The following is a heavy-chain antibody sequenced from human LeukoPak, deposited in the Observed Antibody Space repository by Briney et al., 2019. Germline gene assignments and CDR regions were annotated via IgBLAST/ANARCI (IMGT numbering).Heavy chain of an antibody. Sequence: SETLSLTCTVSGGSISSYYWSWIRQPPGKGLEWIGYIYYSGITNYNPSLKSRVTISVDTSKNQFSLKLSSVTAADTAVYYCARDPYCSRTSCHEDAFDIWGQGTMVTVSS. J-gene: IGHJ3*02. CDR1: GGSISSYY. CDR3: ARDPYCSRTSCHEDAFDI. V-gene: IGHV4-59*01. CDR2: IYYSGIT. D-gene: IGHD2-2*01.